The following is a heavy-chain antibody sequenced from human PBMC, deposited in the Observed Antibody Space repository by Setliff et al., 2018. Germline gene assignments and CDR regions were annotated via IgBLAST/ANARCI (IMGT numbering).Heavy chain of an antibody. J-gene: IGHJ6*03. V-gene: IGHV4-34*01. CDR1: GGSFSGYH. Sequence: SETLSLTCAVYGGSFSGYHWSWIRQPPGKGLEWIGEINHSGSTNYNQSLKSRVTLSVDTSKNQFSLQLTSVTAADTAIYYCARGGGSVLPNYYYFNYMDVWGKGTTVTVS. CDR2: INHSGST. CDR3: ARGGGSVLPNYYYFNYMDV. D-gene: IGHD2-15*01.